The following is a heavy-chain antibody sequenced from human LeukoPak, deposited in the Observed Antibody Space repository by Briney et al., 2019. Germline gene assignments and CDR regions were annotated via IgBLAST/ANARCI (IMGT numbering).Heavy chain of an antibody. CDR1: GFTFSSYS. Sequence: GGSLRLSCAASGFTFSSYSMNWVRQAPGKGLEWVAVISYDGSDKYYADSVKGRFTISRDNSKNTLYLQMNSLRAEDTAVYYCARRLATAYYYYYMDVWGKGTTVTVSS. CDR2: ISYDGSDK. V-gene: IGHV3-30*03. D-gene: IGHD2-21*02. J-gene: IGHJ6*03. CDR3: ARRLATAYYYYYMDV.